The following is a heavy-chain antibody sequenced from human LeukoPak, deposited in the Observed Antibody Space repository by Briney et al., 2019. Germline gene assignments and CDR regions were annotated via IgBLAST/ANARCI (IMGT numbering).Heavy chain of an antibody. D-gene: IGHD1-26*01. CDR1: GGSFSSYY. J-gene: IGHJ4*02. CDR2: IYTSGST. CDR3: ARDLLDSGSYLTVDYFDY. Sequence: SETLSLTCAVYGGSFSSYYWSWIRQPAGKGLEWIGHIYTSGSTNYNPSLKSRVTMSVDTSKNQFSLKLSSVTAADTAVYYCARDLLDSGSYLTVDYFDYWGQGTLVTVSS. V-gene: IGHV4-4*07.